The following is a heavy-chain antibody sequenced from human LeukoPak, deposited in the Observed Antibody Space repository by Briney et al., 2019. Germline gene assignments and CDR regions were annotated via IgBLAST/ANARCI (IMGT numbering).Heavy chain of an antibody. D-gene: IGHD3-22*01. CDR2: INSVGSNT. Sequence: PGGSLRLSCTTSGLTVTNYWMHWVRQAPGKGLVWVSRINSVGSNTNYAGSVKGRFTISRDNARNTLYLQMNSLRAEDTAVYYCAGGLSDYYYTVGYWGQGTLVTVSS. V-gene: IGHV3-74*01. J-gene: IGHJ4*02. CDR1: GLTVTNYW. CDR3: AGGLSDYYYTVGY.